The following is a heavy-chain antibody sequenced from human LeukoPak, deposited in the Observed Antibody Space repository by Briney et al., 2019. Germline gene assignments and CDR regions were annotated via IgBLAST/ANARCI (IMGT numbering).Heavy chain of an antibody. CDR3: AKGAGWYDY. CDR1: GGSITNINY. Sequence: SETLSLTCTISGGSITNINYWSWIRQPPGEAPEWIGYIHYNGRTNYNPSLKSRFTISVDTSNNQFSLKLNSVSAADTAVYYCAKGAGWYDYWGQGMLVTVSS. D-gene: IGHD6-19*01. J-gene: IGHJ4*02. V-gene: IGHV4-59*01. CDR2: IHYNGRT.